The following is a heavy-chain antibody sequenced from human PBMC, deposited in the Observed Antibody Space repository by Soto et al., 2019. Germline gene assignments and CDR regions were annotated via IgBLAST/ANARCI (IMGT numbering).Heavy chain of an antibody. CDR3: EVTPPTYYYYGMDV. V-gene: IGHV3-15*07. Sequence: GGSLRLSCAASGFTFSNAWMNWVRQAPGKGLEWVGRIKSKTDGGTTDYAAPVEGRFTISRDDSKNTLYLQMNSLKTEDTAVYYCEVTPPTYYYYGMDVWGQGTTVTVSS. J-gene: IGHJ6*02. CDR1: GFTFSNAW. D-gene: IGHD2-15*01. CDR2: IKSKTDGGTT.